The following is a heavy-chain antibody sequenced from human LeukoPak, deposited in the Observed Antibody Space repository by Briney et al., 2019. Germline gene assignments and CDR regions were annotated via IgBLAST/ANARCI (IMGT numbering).Heavy chain of an antibody. J-gene: IGHJ5*02. V-gene: IGHV4-38-2*02. CDR3: VRLLGYSSGWYRAGDWFDP. D-gene: IGHD6-19*01. CDR1: NYSIRSGYY. Sequence: SETLSLTCTVSNYSIRSGYYWGRIRQPPGKGLEWIGSGHHDGTTFYNPSLKSRVTISIDTSKNQFSLKLSSVTAADTAVYYYVRLLGYSSGWYRAGDWFDPWGQGTVVTVSS. CDR2: GHHDGTT.